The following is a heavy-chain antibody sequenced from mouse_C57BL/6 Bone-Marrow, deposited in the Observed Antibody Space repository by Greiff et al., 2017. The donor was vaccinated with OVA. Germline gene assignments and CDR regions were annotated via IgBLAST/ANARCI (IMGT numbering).Heavy chain of an antibody. CDR1: GYAFSSSW. CDR3: AKRGRWYFDV. J-gene: IGHJ1*03. Sequence: QVQLQQSGPELVKPGASVKISCKASGYAFSSSWMNWVKQRPGKGLEWIGRIYPGDGDTNYNGKFKGKATLTADKSSSTAYMQLSSLTSEDSAVYYCAKRGRWYFDVWGTGTTVTVSS. D-gene: IGHD4-1*01. CDR2: IYPGDGDT. V-gene: IGHV1-82*01.